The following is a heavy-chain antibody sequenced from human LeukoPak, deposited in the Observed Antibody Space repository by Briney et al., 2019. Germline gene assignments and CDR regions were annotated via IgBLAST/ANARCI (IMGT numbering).Heavy chain of an antibody. CDR3: AREGNYVPIDY. Sequence: ASVTVPCKASGYTFTSYGISWVRQAPGQGLEWMGWISAYNGNTNYAQKLLGRVTMTTDTSTSTAYMELRSLRSDDTAVYYCAREGNYVPIDYWGQGTLVTVSS. CDR2: ISAYNGNT. V-gene: IGHV1-18*01. CDR1: GYTFTSYG. J-gene: IGHJ4*02. D-gene: IGHD1-7*01.